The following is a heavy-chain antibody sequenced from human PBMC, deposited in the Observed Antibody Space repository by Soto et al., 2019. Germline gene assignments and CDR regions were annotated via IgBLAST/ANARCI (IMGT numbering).Heavy chain of an antibody. V-gene: IGHV4-59*11. D-gene: IGHD2-2*01. CDR1: GGSISSHY. J-gene: IGHJ6*02. Sequence: PSETLSLTCPVSGGSISSHYWSWIRQPPGKGLEWIGYIYYSGSTNYNSSLKSRVTISVDTSKHNFSLKLSSVTAAHTDVDYCAGSYFSSTSSYGGGSGRYYYGMDVWGQGTTVTVSS. CDR3: AGSYFSSTSSYGGGSGRYYYGMDV. CDR2: IYYSGST.